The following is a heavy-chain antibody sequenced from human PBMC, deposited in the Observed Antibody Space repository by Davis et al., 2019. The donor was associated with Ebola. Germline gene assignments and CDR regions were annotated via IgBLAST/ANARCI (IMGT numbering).Heavy chain of an antibody. CDR3: ARDGGEWELLQNFDY. CDR2: IRDSGSNT. Sequence: GGSLRLSCAASGFNFRNYAMTWVRQAPGKGLEWVSAIRDSGSNTYYADSVRGRFTISRDNFKNTLYLQMDSLRAEDTAVYYCARDGGEWELLQNFDYWGQGTLVTVSS. V-gene: IGHV3-23*01. CDR1: GFNFRNYA. D-gene: IGHD1-26*01. J-gene: IGHJ4*02.